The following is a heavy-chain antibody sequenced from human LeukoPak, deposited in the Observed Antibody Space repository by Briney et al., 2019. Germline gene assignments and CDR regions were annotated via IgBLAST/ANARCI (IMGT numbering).Heavy chain of an antibody. CDR3: AKEVPCSSTSCFSPALDY. Sequence: GALRLSCATSGFTFSTYSMSWVRQAPGKGLEWVSAFSGSAASTYHADSVKGRFTISRDNSKNTLYLQMNSLRAEDTALYYCAKEVPCSSTSCFSPALDYWGQGTLVTVSS. CDR2: FSGSAAST. J-gene: IGHJ4*02. CDR1: GFTFSTYS. D-gene: IGHD2-2*01. V-gene: IGHV3-23*01.